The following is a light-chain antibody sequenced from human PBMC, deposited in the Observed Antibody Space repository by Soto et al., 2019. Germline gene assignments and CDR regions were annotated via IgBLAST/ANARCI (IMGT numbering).Light chain of an antibody. Sequence: EIVITQSPATLSVSPGERATLSCRASQSVSSNLAWYQHKPGQAPRLLIYGASTRATGIPARFSGSGSGTEFTLTISSLQSEDFAVYYCQQYNNWPPTFGQGTKVDIK. CDR2: GAS. J-gene: IGKJ1*01. CDR3: QQYNNWPPT. V-gene: IGKV3-15*01. CDR1: QSVSSN.